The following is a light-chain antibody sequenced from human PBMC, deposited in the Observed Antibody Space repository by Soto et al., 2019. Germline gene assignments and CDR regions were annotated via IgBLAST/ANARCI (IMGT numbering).Light chain of an antibody. CDR3: RSYAGSSTFV. J-gene: IGLJ2*01. V-gene: IGLV2-23*03. CDR2: EGS. CDR1: SNDVGSYNL. Sequence: QSALTQPASVSGSPGQSITISCTGTSNDVGSYNLVSWYQQPPGKAPKLMIYEGSKRPSGVSNRCSGSKSDTTAPLTISGLQAEDEADYYCRSYAGSSTFVFGGGTKLTVL.